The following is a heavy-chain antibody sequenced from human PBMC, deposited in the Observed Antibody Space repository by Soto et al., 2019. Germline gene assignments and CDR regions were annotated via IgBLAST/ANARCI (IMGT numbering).Heavy chain of an antibody. CDR2: IFSSGST. Sequence: QVRLQESGPGLLKPSETLSLTCTVSGGSINTFYWSWVRQPAGKGLEWIGRIFSSGSTRFNPSLGSRVAMSVDTSKNHFSLNLSSVTAADMAVYYCAREGSYSAYNFAHGIQLWSFDFWGQGALVTVSS. V-gene: IGHV4-4*07. CDR3: AREGSYSAYNFAHGIQLWSFDF. J-gene: IGHJ4*02. CDR1: GGSINTFY. D-gene: IGHD5-12*01.